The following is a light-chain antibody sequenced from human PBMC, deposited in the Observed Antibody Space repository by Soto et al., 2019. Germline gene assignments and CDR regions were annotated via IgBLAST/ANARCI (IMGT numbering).Light chain of an antibody. CDR1: QSVSSD. V-gene: IGKV3-15*01. J-gene: IGKJ1*01. Sequence: EIVMTQSPATLSVSPGERATLSCRASQSVSSDLAWYQQKPGQAPRLLIYGASTRATGIPARFSGSGSGTEFTLTISSLQSEDFAAYYCQQYNNWPWTSGQGTKVDIK. CDR3: QQYNNWPWT. CDR2: GAS.